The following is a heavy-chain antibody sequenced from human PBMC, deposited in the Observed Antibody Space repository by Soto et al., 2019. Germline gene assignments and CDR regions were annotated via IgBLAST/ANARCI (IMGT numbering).Heavy chain of an antibody. CDR1: GDSISNGDYY. D-gene: IGHD3-16*02. V-gene: IGHV4-30-4*01. CDR3: ASSYLY. Sequence: SETLSLTCTVSGDSISNGDYYWSWIRQPPGRGLEWIGYIDSSGSTYYNPSLKSRLTMSVDMSKNQFSLRLTSVTAADTAVYYCASSYLYWGQGLLVTVSS. J-gene: IGHJ4*02. CDR2: IDSSGST.